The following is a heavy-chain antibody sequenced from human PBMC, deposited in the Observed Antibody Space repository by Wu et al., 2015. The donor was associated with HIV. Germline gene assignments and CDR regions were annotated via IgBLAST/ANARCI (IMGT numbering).Heavy chain of an antibody. J-gene: IGHJ4*01. V-gene: IGHV1-46*01. D-gene: IGHD2-21*02. Sequence: QVQLVQSGAEVKKPGASVKVSCKASGYTFTSYYMHWVRQAPGQGLEWMGIINPSGGSTSYAQKFQGRVTISADTSENVAYMELRGLRSDDTAVYYCAAAGVTESHSGDHWGQGTLVIVSS. CDR1: GYTFTSYY. CDR2: INPSGGST. CDR3: AAAGVTESHSGDH.